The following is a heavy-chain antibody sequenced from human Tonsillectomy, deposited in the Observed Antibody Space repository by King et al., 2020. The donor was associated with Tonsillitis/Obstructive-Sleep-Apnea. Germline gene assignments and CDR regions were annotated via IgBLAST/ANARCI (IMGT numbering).Heavy chain of an antibody. V-gene: IGHV3-66*01. CDR1: GFTVSSNY. Sequence: VQLVESGGGLVQPGGSLRLSCAASGFTVSSNYMSWVRQAPGKGLEWVSVIYSGGSTYYADSVKGRFSISRDNSKNTLYLQMNSLRAEDTAVYYCARDTWRDYGDYWGAFDLWGHGTMVTVSS. D-gene: IGHD4-17*01. CDR2: IYSGGST. CDR3: ARDTWRDYGDYWGAFDL. J-gene: IGHJ3*01.